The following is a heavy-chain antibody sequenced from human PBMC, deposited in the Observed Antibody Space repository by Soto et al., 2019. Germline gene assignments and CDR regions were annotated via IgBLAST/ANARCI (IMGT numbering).Heavy chain of an antibody. V-gene: IGHV5-51*01. D-gene: IGHD3-16*01. Sequence: PGESLKISCKASGYSFTSYWIGWVRQMPGKGLEWMGIIYPGDSDTRYSPSFQGQVTISADKSISTAYLQWSSLKASDTAMYYCARDASPPTRGYYYYYGMDVWGQGTTVTVSS. CDR1: GYSFTSYW. J-gene: IGHJ6*02. CDR2: IYPGDSDT. CDR3: ARDASPPTRGYYYYYGMDV.